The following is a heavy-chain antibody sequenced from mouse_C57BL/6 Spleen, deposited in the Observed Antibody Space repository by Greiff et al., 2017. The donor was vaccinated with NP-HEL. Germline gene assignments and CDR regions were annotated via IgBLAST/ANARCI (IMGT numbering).Heavy chain of an antibody. V-gene: IGHV1-54*01. CDR3: ARADLYYGSSYFAY. J-gene: IGHJ3*01. D-gene: IGHD1-1*01. CDR1: GYAFTNYL. CDR2: INPGSGGT. Sequence: QVQLQQSGAELVRPGTSVKVSCKASGYAFTNYLIEWVKQRPGQGLEWIGVINPGSGGTNYNEKFKGKATLTADKSSSTAYMQLSSLTSEDSAVYFCARADLYYGSSYFAYWGQGTLVTVSA.